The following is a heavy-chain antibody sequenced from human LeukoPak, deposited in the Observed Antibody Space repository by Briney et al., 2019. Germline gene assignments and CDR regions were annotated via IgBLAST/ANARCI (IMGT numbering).Heavy chain of an antibody. V-gene: IGHV3-23*01. CDR2: ISGSGGST. J-gene: IGHJ4*02. Sequence: GGSLRLSCAASGFTFSSYGMSWVRQAPGKGLEWVSAISGSGGSTYYADSVKGRFTISRDNSKNTLYLQMNSLRAEDTAVYYCAKEMYSGYVFDPYYFDYWGQGTLVTVSS. CDR1: GFTFSSYG. CDR3: AKEMYSGYVFDPYYFDY. D-gene: IGHD5-12*01.